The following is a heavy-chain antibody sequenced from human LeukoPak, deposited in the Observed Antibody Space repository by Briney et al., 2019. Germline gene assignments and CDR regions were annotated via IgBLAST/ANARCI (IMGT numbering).Heavy chain of an antibody. J-gene: IGHJ4*02. V-gene: IGHV1-3*01. CDR1: GYTFTSYT. CDR3: ARDASRVVVVIDYFDY. CDR2: INAGNGNT. Sequence: ASVKVSCKASGYTFTSYTTHWVRQAPGQRLEWMGWINAGNGNTKYSQKFQGRVTITGDSSASTAYMELSSLRSEDTAVYYCARDASRVVVVIDYFDYWGQGTLVTVSS. D-gene: IGHD3-22*01.